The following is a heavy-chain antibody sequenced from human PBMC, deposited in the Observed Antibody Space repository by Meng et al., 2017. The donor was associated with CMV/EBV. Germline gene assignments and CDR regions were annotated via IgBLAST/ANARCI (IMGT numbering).Heavy chain of an antibody. CDR3: ARVVAARPSPFDY. Sequence: SETLSLTCTVSGGSVSSGSYYWGWIRQPPGKGLEWIGSIYYSGSTYYNPSLKSRVTISVDTSKNQFSLKLSSVTAADTAVYYCARVVAARPSPFDYWGQGTLVTVSS. CDR1: GGSVSSGSYY. CDR2: IYYSGST. D-gene: IGHD6-6*01. V-gene: IGHV4-39*01. J-gene: IGHJ4*02.